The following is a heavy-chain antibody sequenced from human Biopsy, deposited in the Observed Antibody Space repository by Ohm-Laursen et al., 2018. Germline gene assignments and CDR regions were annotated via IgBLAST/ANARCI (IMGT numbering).Heavy chain of an antibody. J-gene: IGHJ4*02. D-gene: IGHD2-2*01. CDR3: AKGRSAVISAALNY. Sequence: SLRLSCAASGFTFTTTWMTWVRQAPGKGLEWVANINGDGSGKNYLDSVKGRFTISTDNSNNTLYLQMNSLRAEDTAVYYCAKGRSAVISAALNYWGQGTLVTVSS. V-gene: IGHV3-7*03. CDR1: GFTFTTTW. CDR2: INGDGSGK.